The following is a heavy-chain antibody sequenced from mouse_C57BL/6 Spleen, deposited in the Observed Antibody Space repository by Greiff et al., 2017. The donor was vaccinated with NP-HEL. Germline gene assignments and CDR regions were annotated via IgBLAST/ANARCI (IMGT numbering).Heavy chain of an antibody. V-gene: IGHV1-18*01. J-gene: IGHJ2*01. CDR1: GSTFTDYN. Sequence: VQLQQSGPELVKPGASVKIPCKASGSTFTDYNMVWVKQSHGKSLEWIGDMNANKGGTIYNQKVKGKATLTVDKSSSTAYMEVRSLTSEDTAVYYCARSKLGRRAFDYWGQGTTLTVSS. D-gene: IGHD4-1*01. CDR3: ARSKLGRRAFDY. CDR2: MNANKGGT.